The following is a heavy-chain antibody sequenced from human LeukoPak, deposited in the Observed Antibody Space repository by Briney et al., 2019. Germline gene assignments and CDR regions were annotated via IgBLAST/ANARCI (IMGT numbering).Heavy chain of an antibody. CDR2: INPSGGST. CDR1: GYTVTSDY. CDR3: AREYTSMGSYGYVGFDY. V-gene: IGHV1-46*01. Sequence: GASVKVSCKESGYTVTSDYMHWVRQAPGQGLEWMGIINPSGGSTSYAQNFQGRVTMTRDTSTSTVYTELSSLRSEDTAVYYCAREYTSMGSYGYVGFDYWGQGTLVTVSS. D-gene: IGHD5-18*01. J-gene: IGHJ4*02.